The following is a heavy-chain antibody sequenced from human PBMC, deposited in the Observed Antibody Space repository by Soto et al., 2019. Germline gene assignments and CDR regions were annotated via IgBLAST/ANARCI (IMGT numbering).Heavy chain of an antibody. D-gene: IGHD2-2*01. CDR3: ASGSSPLAAFDI. CDR1: GFTFSSYG. V-gene: IGHV3-33*01. Sequence: GGSLRLSCAASGFTFSSYGMHWVRQAPGKGLEWVAVIWYDGSNKYYADSVKGRFTISRDNSKNTLYLQMNSLRAEDTAVYYCASGSSPLAAFDIWGQGTMVTVSS. CDR2: IWYDGSNK. J-gene: IGHJ3*02.